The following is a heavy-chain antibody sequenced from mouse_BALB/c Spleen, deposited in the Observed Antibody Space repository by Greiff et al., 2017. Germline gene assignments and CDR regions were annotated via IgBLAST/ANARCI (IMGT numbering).Heavy chain of an antibody. CDR3: ARYHRSYWYFDV. CDR2: ISYSGST. J-gene: IGHJ1*01. Sequence: EVQLQQSGPSLVKPSQTLSLTCSVTGDSITSGYWNWIRKFPGNKLEYMGYISYSGSTYYNPSLKSRISITRDTSKNQYYLQLNSVTTEDTATYYCARYHRSYWYFDVWGAGTTVTVSS. CDR1: GDSITSGY. V-gene: IGHV3-8*02. D-gene: IGHD2-14*01.